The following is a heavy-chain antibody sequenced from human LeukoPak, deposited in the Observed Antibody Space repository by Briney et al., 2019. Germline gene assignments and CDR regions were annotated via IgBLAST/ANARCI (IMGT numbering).Heavy chain of an antibody. V-gene: IGHV4-59*01. CDR1: GGSISSYY. J-gene: IGHJ3*02. Sequence: SETLSLTCTVSGGSISSYYWSWIRQPPGKGLEWIGYIYYSGSTNYNPSLKSRVTISVDTSKNQFSLKLSSVTAADTAVYCCARVWGDAFDIWGQGTMVTVSS. D-gene: IGHD3-16*01. CDR3: ARVWGDAFDI. CDR2: IYYSGST.